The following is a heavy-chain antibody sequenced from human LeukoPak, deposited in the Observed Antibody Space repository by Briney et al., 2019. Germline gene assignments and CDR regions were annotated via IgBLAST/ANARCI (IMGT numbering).Heavy chain of an antibody. D-gene: IGHD5-12*01. V-gene: IGHV3-21*01. CDR1: GFTFSSYS. CDR2: ISSSSSYI. CDR3: ARSPDIVATITFDY. J-gene: IGHJ4*02. Sequence: GGSLRLSCAASGFTFSSYSMNWVRQAPGKGLECVSSISSSSSYIYYADSVKGRFTISRDNAKNSLYLQMNSLRAEDTAVYYCARSPDIVATITFDYWGQGTLVTVSS.